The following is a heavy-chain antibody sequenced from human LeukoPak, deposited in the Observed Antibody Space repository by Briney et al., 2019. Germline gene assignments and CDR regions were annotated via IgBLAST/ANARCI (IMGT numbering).Heavy chain of an antibody. CDR2: IYYSGNT. D-gene: IGHD3-9*01. V-gene: IGHV4-39*07. CDR3: ARGLLYYDILTGYGYYYYYMDV. CDR1: GGSISSSSYY. Sequence: SETLSLTCTVSGGSISSSSYYWGWIRQPPGKGLEWIGSIYYSGNTNYNPSLKSRVTISLDTSKNQFSLKLSSVTAADTAVYYCARGLLYYDILTGYGYYYYYMDVWGKGTTVTVSS. J-gene: IGHJ6*03.